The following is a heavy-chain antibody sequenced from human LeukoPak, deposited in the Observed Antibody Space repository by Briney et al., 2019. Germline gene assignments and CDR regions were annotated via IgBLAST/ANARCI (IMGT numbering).Heavy chain of an antibody. V-gene: IGHV1-2*06. Sequence: ASVKVSCNASGYTFTGYYMHWGRQAPGQGLEWMGRINPNSGGTNYAQKFQGRVTMTRDTSISTAYMELSRLRSDDTAVYYCARDLEDSSGSYYYYYYMDVWGKGTTVTVSS. J-gene: IGHJ6*03. D-gene: IGHD3-22*01. CDR2: INPNSGGT. CDR1: GYTFTGYY. CDR3: ARDLEDSSGSYYYYYYMDV.